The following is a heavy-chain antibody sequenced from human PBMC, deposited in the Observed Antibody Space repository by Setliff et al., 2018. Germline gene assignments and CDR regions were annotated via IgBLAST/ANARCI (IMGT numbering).Heavy chain of an antibody. D-gene: IGHD3-10*01. CDR3: ARDKGYYGSGSYDY. CDR2: MNPNSGNT. V-gene: IGHV1-8*02. Sequence: ASVKVSCKASGYTFTSYDINWVRQATGQGLEWMGWMNPNSGNTGHAQKFQGRVTMTRNTSISTAYMELSSLRSEDTAVYYCARDKGYYGSGSYDYWGQGTLVTVSS. J-gene: IGHJ4*02. CDR1: GYTFTSYD.